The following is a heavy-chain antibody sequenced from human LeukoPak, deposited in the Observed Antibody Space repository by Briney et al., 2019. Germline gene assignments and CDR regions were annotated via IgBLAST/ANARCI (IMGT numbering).Heavy chain of an antibody. V-gene: IGHV5-51*01. CDR3: ARGHIVGGHYFDY. Sequence: GESLKISCKGSGYMFTNYWIGWVRQMPGKGLEWMGIIYPGDSDTRYSPSFQGQVTISADKSISTAYLQWSSLKASDTAMYYCARGHIVGGHYFDYWGQGTLVTVSS. J-gene: IGHJ4*02. D-gene: IGHD1-26*01. CDR2: IYPGDSDT. CDR1: GYMFTNYW.